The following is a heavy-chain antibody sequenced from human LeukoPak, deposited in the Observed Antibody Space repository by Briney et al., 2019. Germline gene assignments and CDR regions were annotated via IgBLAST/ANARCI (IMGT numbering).Heavy chain of an antibody. D-gene: IGHD6-13*01. J-gene: IGHJ4*02. Sequence: GGSLRLSCAASGFTFSSYAMSWVRQAPGKGLEWISTISGSGSTTYYGDSVKGRFTISRDSSKNTLDLQMNSLRAEDTAVYYCAKKGSRTIATGGFDCWGQGTLVSVSS. CDR2: ISGSGSTT. CDR3: AKKGSRTIATGGFDC. CDR1: GFTFSSYA. V-gene: IGHV3-23*01.